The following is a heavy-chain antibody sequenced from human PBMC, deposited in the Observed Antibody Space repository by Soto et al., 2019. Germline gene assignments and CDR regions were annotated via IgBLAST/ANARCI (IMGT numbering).Heavy chain of an antibody. D-gene: IGHD6-6*01. V-gene: IGHV3-9*01. Sequence: ESGGGLVQPGRSLRLSCAASGFTFDDYAMHWVRQAPGKGLEWVSGISWNSGSIGYADSVKGRFTISRDNAKNSLYLQMNSLRAEDTALYYCAKDMSARPVTPDYWGQGTLVTVSS. CDR3: AKDMSARPVTPDY. CDR1: GFTFDDYA. CDR2: ISWNSGSI. J-gene: IGHJ4*02.